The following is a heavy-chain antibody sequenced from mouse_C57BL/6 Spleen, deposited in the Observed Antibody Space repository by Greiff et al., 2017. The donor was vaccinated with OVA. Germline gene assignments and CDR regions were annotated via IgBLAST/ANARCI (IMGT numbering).Heavy chain of an antibody. CDR2: ISSGSSTI. Sequence: EVKLVESGGGLVKPGGSLKLSCAASGFTFSDYGMPWVRQAPEKGLEWVAYISSGSSTIYYADTVKGRFTLSRDNAKNTPFLQMTSLRTEDTAMYYCARMITTPYWYFDVWGTGTTVTVSS. CDR1: GFTFSDYG. V-gene: IGHV5-17*01. D-gene: IGHD2-4*01. CDR3: ARMITTPYWYFDV. J-gene: IGHJ1*03.